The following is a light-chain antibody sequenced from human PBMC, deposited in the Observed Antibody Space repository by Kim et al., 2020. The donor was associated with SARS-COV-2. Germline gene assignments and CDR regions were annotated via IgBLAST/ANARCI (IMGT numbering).Light chain of an antibody. CDR3: NSRDSSGNHLV. CDR1: SRRSYY. J-gene: IGLJ2*01. Sequence: ALGQTGRITCQGDSRRSYYATWYQQKPGQAPVLVIYGKNNRPSGIPDRFSGSSSGKTAALTITGAQAEDEADYYCNSRDSSGNHLVFGGGTQLTVL. CDR2: GKN. V-gene: IGLV3-19*01.